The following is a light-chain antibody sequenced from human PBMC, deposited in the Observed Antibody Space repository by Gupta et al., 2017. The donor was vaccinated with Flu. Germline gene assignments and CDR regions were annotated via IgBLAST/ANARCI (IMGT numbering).Light chain of an antibody. CDR2: AAV. Sequence: DIQMTQSPSSVSASVGDRVTITCRASQGIGNWLAWYQQKPGKAPKLLIYAAVNVESGVPSRFSGNGSETDFALTISSLQPDDFATYYCQQGDSFPRTSGQGTKVEIK. CDR1: QGIGNW. J-gene: IGKJ1*01. V-gene: IGKV1-12*01. CDR3: QQGDSFPRT.